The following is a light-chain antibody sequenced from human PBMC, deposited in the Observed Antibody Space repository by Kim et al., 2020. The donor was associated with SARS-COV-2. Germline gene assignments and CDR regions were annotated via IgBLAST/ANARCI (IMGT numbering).Light chain of an antibody. CDR2: EVS. V-gene: IGLV2-8*01. Sequence: GQSVAISCTGTSSDVGGYNYVSWYQQHPGKAPKLMIYEVSKRPSGVPDRFSGSKSGNTASLTVSGLQADDEAYYYCSSYAGSNNWVFGGGTKVTVL. CDR3: SSYAGSNNWV. J-gene: IGLJ3*02. CDR1: SSDVGGYNY.